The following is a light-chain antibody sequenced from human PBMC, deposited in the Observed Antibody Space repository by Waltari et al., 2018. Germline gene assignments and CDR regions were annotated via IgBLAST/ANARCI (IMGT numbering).Light chain of an antibody. CDR3: QVWDSGANQYV. CDR1: KIGRVI. CDR2: YDT. J-gene: IGLJ1*01. Sequence: SYVLTKPTSVSVAPGKTSRISCEEVKIGRVIVPLYQQKPGQAPVLVMYYDTNRPSGIPERFSGSNSGNTATLTISRVEAGDEADYYCQVWDSGANQYVFGTGTKVTVL. V-gene: IGLV3-21*01.